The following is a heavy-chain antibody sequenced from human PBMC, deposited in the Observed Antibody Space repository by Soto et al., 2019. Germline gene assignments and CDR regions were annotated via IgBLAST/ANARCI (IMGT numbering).Heavy chain of an antibody. V-gene: IGHV3-21*06. CDR3: ARESGDLTSNFDY. D-gene: IGHD3-10*01. CDR2: ISSTTNYI. CDR1: GFTFTRYS. Sequence: GSLLPSCSASGFTFTRYSMNGVRQAPGKGLEWVSSISSTTNYIYYGDSMKGRFTISRDNAKNSLYLEVNSLRAEDKAVYYCARESGDLTSNFDYWGQGTLVTVYS. J-gene: IGHJ4*02.